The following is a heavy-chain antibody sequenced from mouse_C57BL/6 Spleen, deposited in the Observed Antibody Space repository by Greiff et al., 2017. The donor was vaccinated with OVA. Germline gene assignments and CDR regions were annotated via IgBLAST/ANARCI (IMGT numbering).Heavy chain of an antibody. Sequence: EVQLQQSGPELVKPGASVKISCKASGYTFTDYYMNWVKQSHGKSLEWIGDINPNNGGTSYNQKFKGKATLTVDKSSSTAYMELRSLTSEDSAVYYCAPHYDEGDYYAMDYWGQGTSVTVSS. CDR3: APHYDEGDYYAMDY. CDR2: INPNNGGT. D-gene: IGHD2-4*01. J-gene: IGHJ4*01. CDR1: GYTFTDYY. V-gene: IGHV1-26*01.